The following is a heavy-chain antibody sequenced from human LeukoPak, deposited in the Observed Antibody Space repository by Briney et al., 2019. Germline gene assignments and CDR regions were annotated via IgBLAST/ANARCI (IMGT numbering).Heavy chain of an antibody. CDR3: ARAHRDYVWGSYRFGFDHWVDP. D-gene: IGHD3-16*02. J-gene: IGHJ5*02. Sequence: GGSLRLSCAASGFTFSSYGMHWVRQAPGKGLEWVAVISYDGSNKYYADSVKGRFTISRDNSKNTLYLQMNSLRAEDTAVYYCARAHRDYVWGSYRFGFDHWVDPWGQGTLVTVSS. CDR2: ISYDGSNK. CDR1: GFTFSSYG. V-gene: IGHV3-30*03.